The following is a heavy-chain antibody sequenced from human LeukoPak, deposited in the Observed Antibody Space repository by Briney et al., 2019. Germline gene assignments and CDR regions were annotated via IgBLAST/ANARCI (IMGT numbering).Heavy chain of an antibody. CDR1: GGTFSSYA. CDR3: ARSSGSSPYYFDY. CDR2: IIPILGIA. J-gene: IGHJ4*02. D-gene: IGHD3-10*01. Sequence: SVKVSCKASGGTFSSYAISWVRQAPGQGLEWMGRIIPILGIANYAQKFQGGVTITADKSTSTAYMELSSLRSEDTAVYYCARSSGSSPYYFDYWGQGTLVTVSS. V-gene: IGHV1-69*04.